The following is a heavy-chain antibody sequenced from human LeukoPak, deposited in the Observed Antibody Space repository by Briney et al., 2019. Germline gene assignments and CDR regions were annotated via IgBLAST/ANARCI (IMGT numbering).Heavy chain of an antibody. CDR1: GYTFTSYD. V-gene: IGHV1-8*01. D-gene: IGHD3-9*01. CDR2: MNPNSGNT. J-gene: IGHJ6*03. Sequence: ASVKVSCKASGYTFTSYDINWVRQATGQGLEWMGWMNPNSGNTGYAQKFQGRVTMTRNTSISTAYMELSSLRSEDTAVYYCARVGDYYDILTGPYYMDVWGKGTTVTISS. CDR3: ARVGDYYDILTGPYYMDV.